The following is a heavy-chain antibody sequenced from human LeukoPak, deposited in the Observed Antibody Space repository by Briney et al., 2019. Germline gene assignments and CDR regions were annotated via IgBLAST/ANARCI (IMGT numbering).Heavy chain of an antibody. Sequence: SQTLSLTCAISGDSVSSNSAAWNWFRQSPSRGLEWLGRTYYRSKWYNEYAVSVKSRITVNPDTSKNQFSLQLSSVTSEDTAVYYCAREADYVGTDVWGQGTTVTVYS. V-gene: IGHV6-1*01. CDR1: GDSVSSNSAA. CDR2: TYYRSKWYN. CDR3: AREADYVGTDV. J-gene: IGHJ6*02. D-gene: IGHD3-16*01.